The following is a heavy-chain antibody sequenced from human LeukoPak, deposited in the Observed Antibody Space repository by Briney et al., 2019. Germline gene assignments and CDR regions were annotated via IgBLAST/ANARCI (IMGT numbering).Heavy chain of an antibody. CDR1: GGTFSSYA. J-gene: IGHJ3*02. Sequence: ASVKVSCKASGGTFSSYAISWVRQAPGQGLEWMGWINPNSGGTNYAQKFQGRVTMTRDTSISTAYMELSRLRSDDTAVYYCARDPPHAFDIWGQGTMVTVSS. V-gene: IGHV1-2*02. CDR2: INPNSGGT. CDR3: ARDPPHAFDI.